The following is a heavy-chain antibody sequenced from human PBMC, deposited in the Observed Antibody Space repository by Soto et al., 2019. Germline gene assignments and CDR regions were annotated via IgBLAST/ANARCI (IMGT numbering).Heavy chain of an antibody. D-gene: IGHD2-2*01. J-gene: IGHJ6*02. CDR2: INHLGSI. CDR1: DGSLSDYF. CDR3: AREGYCSSTSCSYYYYYYGMDV. V-gene: IGHV4-34*01. Sequence: PSWTLSVTWIVSDGSLSDYFWSWILKTPFMSLEFIGEINHLGSINYNPSLKSRVTMSVDTSKNQFSLTLNSVTAADTATYYCAREGYCSSTSCSYYYYYYGMDVWGQGTTVTVSS.